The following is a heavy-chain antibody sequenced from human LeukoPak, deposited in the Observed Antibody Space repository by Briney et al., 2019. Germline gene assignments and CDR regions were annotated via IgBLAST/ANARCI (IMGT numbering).Heavy chain of an antibody. D-gene: IGHD3-22*01. CDR3: ARGDYYDSSGYYFDY. V-gene: IGHV4-39*07. Sequence: PSETLSLTCTVSGGSISSSSYYWGWIRQPPGKGLEWIGSIYYSGSTYYNPSLKSRVTISVDTSKNQFSLKLSSVTAADTAVYYCARGDYYDSSGYYFDYWGQGTLVTVSS. CDR2: IYYSGST. J-gene: IGHJ4*02. CDR1: GGSISSSSYY.